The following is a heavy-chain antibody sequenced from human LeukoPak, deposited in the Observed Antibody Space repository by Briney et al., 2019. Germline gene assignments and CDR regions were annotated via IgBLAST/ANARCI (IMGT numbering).Heavy chain of an antibody. D-gene: IGHD2/OR15-2a*01. J-gene: IGHJ4*02. V-gene: IGHV5-51*01. Sequence: GDSLKISCKASGYKFTSYWIAWVRQKPGHGLEWMGSLYPIDFDKTYSPSFQGQVTMSADRSINTAYLQWSSLKAPDTAMYYCVRQKIVPGTSQLRTFDAWGLGTLVSVSS. CDR3: VRQKIVPGTSQLRTFDA. CDR2: LYPIDFDK. CDR1: GYKFTSYW.